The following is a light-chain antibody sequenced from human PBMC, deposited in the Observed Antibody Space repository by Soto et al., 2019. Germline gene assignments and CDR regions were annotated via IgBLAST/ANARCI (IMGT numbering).Light chain of an antibody. J-gene: IGKJ1*01. Sequence: EIVLTQSPGTLSLSPGERATLSCRASQSVSSSYLAWYQQKPGQAPRLLIYGASSRATGIPDRFSGNGSGTDFTLTISRLEPEDFAVYYCQQYGSSVTFGQGTKVEIK. V-gene: IGKV3-20*01. CDR2: GAS. CDR1: QSVSSSY. CDR3: QQYGSSVT.